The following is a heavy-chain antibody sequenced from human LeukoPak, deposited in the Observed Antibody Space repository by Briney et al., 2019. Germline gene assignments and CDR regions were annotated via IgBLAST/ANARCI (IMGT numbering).Heavy chain of an antibody. CDR1: GFTFSSYV. CDR2: ISYDGSNK. J-gene: IGHJ4*02. D-gene: IGHD4-17*01. CDR3: ARDRRDYGDLPFDY. V-gene: IGHV3-30-3*01. Sequence: GGSLRLSCAASGFTFSSYVMHWVRQAPGKGLEGVAVISYDGSNKYYADSVKGRFTISRDNSKNTLFLQMNSLRAEDTAVYYCARDRRDYGDLPFDYWGQGTLVTVSS.